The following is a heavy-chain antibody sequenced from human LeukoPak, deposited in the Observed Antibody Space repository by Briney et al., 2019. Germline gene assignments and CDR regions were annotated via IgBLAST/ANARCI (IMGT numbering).Heavy chain of an antibody. CDR3: AKDRGYDDYFPPVSDY. V-gene: IGHV3-23*01. D-gene: IGHD4-17*01. J-gene: IGHJ4*02. Sequence: PGGSLRLSCAASGFTFSSYAMSWVRQAPGKGLEWVSAISGSGGSTYYADSVKGRFTISRDNSKNTLYLQMNSLRAEDTAVYYCAKDRGYDDYFPPVSDYWGQGTLVTVSS. CDR2: ISGSGGST. CDR1: GFTFSSYA.